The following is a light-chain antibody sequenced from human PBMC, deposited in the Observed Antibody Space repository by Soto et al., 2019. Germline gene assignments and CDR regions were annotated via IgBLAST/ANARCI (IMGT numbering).Light chain of an antibody. V-gene: IGLV2-14*03. Sequence: QSALTQPASVSGSPGQSITISCTGTSSDVGAYEHVSWYQQHPGKAPKLLIYDVSNRPSGVSPRFSHSKSGNTASLTISRLQGGEEGDYYCTLYTNRRFSVFGSGAKVTVL. CDR2: DVS. CDR1: SSDVGAYEH. J-gene: IGLJ1*01. CDR3: TLYTNRRFSV.